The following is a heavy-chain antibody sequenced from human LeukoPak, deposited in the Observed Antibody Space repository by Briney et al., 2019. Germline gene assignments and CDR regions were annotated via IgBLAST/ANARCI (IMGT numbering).Heavy chain of an antibody. D-gene: IGHD1-26*01. CDR3: ARGMGGSWD. CDR1: GGSFSGYY. Sequence: SETLSLTCAVYGGSFSGYYWSWIRQPPGKGLEWIGEINHSGSTNYNPSLKSRVTISVDTSKNQFSLKLSSVTAADTAVYYCARGMGGSWDWGQGTLVTVSS. CDR2: INHSGST. J-gene: IGHJ4*02. V-gene: IGHV4-34*01.